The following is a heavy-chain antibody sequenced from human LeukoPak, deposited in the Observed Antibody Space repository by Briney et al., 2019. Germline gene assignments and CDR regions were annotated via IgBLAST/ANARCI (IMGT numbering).Heavy chain of an antibody. CDR2: INHSGST. CDR3: ARGSVRAAAGKNYYYYYGMDV. V-gene: IGHV4-34*01. J-gene: IGHJ6*02. Sequence: SETPSLTCAVYGGSFSGYYWSWIRQPPGKGLEWIGEINHSGSTNYNPSLKSRVTISVDTSKNQFSLKLSSVTAADTAVYYCARGSVRAAAGKNYYYYYGMDVWGQGTTVTVSS. CDR1: GGSFSGYY. D-gene: IGHD6-13*01.